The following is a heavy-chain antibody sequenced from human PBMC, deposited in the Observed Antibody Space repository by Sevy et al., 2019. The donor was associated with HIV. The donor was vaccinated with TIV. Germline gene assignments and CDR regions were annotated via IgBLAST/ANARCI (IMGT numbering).Heavy chain of an antibody. CDR2: INPNSGGT. CDR3: ARLDILRYFDWLLGDYYGMDV. V-gene: IGHV1-2*02. Sequence: ASVKVSCKASGYTFTGYYMHWVRQAPGQGLEWMGWINPNSGGTNYAQKFQGRVTMTRDTSISTAYMELSRLGSDDTAVYYCARLDILRYFDWLLGDYYGMDVWGQGTTGTVSS. D-gene: IGHD3-9*01. CDR1: GYTFTGYY. J-gene: IGHJ6*02.